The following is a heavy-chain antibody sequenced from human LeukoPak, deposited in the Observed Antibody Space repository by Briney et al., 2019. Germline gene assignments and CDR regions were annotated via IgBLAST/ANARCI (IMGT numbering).Heavy chain of an antibody. CDR3: ARVYDSSGYYFSWFDP. J-gene: IGHJ5*02. D-gene: IGHD3-22*01. Sequence: GASVKVSCKASGYTFTNYGISWVREAPGQGLEWMGWISAYSGNTNYAQNHQGRVTMTTDTSTSTAYMELRSLRSDDTAVYYCARVYDSSGYYFSWFDPWGQGTLVTVSS. CDR1: GYTFTNYG. V-gene: IGHV1-18*01. CDR2: ISAYSGNT.